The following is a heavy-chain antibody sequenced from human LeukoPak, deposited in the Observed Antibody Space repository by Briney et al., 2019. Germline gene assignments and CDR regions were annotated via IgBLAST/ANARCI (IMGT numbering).Heavy chain of an antibody. CDR1: GGSISSGGYS. CDR3: ARVGYRGYYNWFDP. CDR2: IYLSGST. Sequence: SETLSLTCAVSGGSISSGGYSWSWIRQPPGKGLEWIGYIYLSGSTYYNPSLKSRVTISVDRSKNQFSLKLRSVTAADTAVYYCARVGYRGYYNWFDPWGKGTLVTVSS. D-gene: IGHD5-12*01. J-gene: IGHJ5*02. V-gene: IGHV4-30-2*01.